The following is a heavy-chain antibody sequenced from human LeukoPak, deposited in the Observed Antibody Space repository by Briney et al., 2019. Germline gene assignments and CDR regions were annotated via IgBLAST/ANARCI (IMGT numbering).Heavy chain of an antibody. V-gene: IGHV3-48*03. CDR3: ARGRGGSH. J-gene: IGHJ4*02. CDR1: GFTFSSYE. CDR2: MSSSGSTM. Sequence: GGSLRLSCAASGFTFSSYEMNWVRQAPGKGLECISFMSSSGSTMYYADSVKGRFTTSRDNAKKSLYLQMNSLRVEDTAVYYCARGRGGSHRGQGTLVTVSS. D-gene: IGHD1-26*01.